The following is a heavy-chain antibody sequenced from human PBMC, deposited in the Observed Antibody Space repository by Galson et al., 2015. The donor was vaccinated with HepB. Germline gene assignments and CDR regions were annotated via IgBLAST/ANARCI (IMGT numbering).Heavy chain of an antibody. CDR2: IIPIFGTA. V-gene: IGHV1-69*13. CDR3: ARPFYCGGDCYPSGYYGMDV. Sequence: SVKVSCKASGGTFSSYAISWVRQAPGQGLEWMGGIIPIFGTANYAQKFQGRVTITADESTSTAYMELSSLRSEDTAVFYCARPFYCGGDCYPSGYYGMDVWGQGTTVTVSS. CDR1: GGTFSSYA. J-gene: IGHJ6*02. D-gene: IGHD2-21*01.